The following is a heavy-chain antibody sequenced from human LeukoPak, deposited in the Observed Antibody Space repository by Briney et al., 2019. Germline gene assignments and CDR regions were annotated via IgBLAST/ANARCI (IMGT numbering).Heavy chain of an antibody. CDR1: GYTFTNYG. Sequence: ASVKVSCKASGYTFTNYGITWVRQAPGQGLEWMGWISFHNGNTNYAQKVQGRVTMTTDRSTNTAYMELRSLRSDDTAVYYCARETCSSTSCSTDYWGQGTLVTVSS. CDR2: ISFHNGNT. V-gene: IGHV1-18*01. D-gene: IGHD2-2*01. J-gene: IGHJ4*02. CDR3: ARETCSSTSCSTDY.